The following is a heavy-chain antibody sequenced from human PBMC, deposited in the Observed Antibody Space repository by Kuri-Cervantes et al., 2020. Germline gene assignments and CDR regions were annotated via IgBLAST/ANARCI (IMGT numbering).Heavy chain of an antibody. CDR1: GYTFDNYG. CDR2: INAGNGNT. Sequence: ASVKVSCKASGYTFDNYGISWVRQAPGQRLEWMGWINAGNGNTKYSQKFQGRVTITRDTSASTAYMELSSLRSEDTAVYYCARVLAGAFDIWGQGTMVTVSS. D-gene: IGHD2-15*01. V-gene: IGHV1-3*01. CDR3: ARVLAGAFDI. J-gene: IGHJ3*02.